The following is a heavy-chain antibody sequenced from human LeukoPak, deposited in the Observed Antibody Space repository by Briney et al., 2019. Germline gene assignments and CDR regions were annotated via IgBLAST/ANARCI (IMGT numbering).Heavy chain of an antibody. V-gene: IGHV4-59*08. J-gene: IGHJ1*01. CDR2: IYHTGTT. Sequence: SETLSLTCTVSGGSLSPYYWTWIRQPPREGLEWIGHIYHTGTTRYNPSLNSRVTISVETSKNQFSLRLNSVTAADTAIYYCARLDSGDHGNIPHWGQGTLVTVTS. D-gene: IGHD1-26*01. CDR1: GGSLSPYY. CDR3: ARLDSGDHGNIPH.